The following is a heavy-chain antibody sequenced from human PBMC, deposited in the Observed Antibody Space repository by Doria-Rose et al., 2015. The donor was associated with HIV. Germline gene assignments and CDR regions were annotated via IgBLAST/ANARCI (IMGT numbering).Heavy chain of an antibody. CDR3: ARGPSDFGDYVAFQH. CDR2: INHGGST. V-gene: IGHV4-34*01. J-gene: IGHJ1*01. CDR1: SFSGYY. D-gene: IGHD4-17*01. Sequence: SFSGYYWSWIRQSPGMGLEWIGEINHGGSTNYNPSLKSRVTISLDMSKNQFSLKVTSVTAADTAVYYCARGPSDFGDYVAFQHWGQGTLVTVSS.